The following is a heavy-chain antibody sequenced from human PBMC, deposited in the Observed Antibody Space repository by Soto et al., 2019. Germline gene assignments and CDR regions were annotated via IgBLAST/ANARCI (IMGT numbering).Heavy chain of an antibody. CDR1: AFSFDDYN. J-gene: IGHJ6*02. V-gene: IGHV3-9*01. Sequence: EVHLVESGGGLGQPGGSLRLTCTASAFSFDDYNMHWVRQAPGKGLEWVSGVSWNRNIIGYADSVKGRFTISRDDAKNSLYLEMNSLRLEDTALYYCVKDRAGGTFFSYGMDVWGQGTTVTVSS. CDR2: VSWNRNII. CDR3: VKDRAGGTFFSYGMDV. D-gene: IGHD2-8*02.